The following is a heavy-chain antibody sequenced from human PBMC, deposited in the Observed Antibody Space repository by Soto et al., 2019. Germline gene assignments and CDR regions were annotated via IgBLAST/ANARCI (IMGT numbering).Heavy chain of an antibody. D-gene: IGHD5-18*01. J-gene: IGHJ5*02. V-gene: IGHV1-8*02. Sequence: QVPLVQSGAEVKKPGASVTVSCKASGYIFTSYDINWVRQATGQRLEWMGWMNPNSGNGGSVQKFQGRVTLTRNTAKSTGYMELSSRGSEDKGGFYWGKSPRGNSFTEPWGQGTLVSVAS. CDR3: GKSPRGNSFTEP. CDR2: MNPNSGNG. CDR1: GYIFTSYD.